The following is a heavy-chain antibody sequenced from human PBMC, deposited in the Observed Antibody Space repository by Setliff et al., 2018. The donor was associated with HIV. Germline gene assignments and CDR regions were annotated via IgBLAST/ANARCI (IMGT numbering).Heavy chain of an antibody. CDR1: GGSISSYY. J-gene: IGHJ4*02. V-gene: IGHV4-4*09. CDR2: IYTSGSV. Sequence: PSETLSLTCTVSGGSISSYYWSWIRQPPGKGLEWIGYIYTSGSVNYNPSLNSRVTISVDTSKNQFSLKVNSGTAADTAVYYCARSPRIGVAGEFEYWGQGTLVTVSS. D-gene: IGHD6-19*01. CDR3: ARSPRIGVAGEFEY.